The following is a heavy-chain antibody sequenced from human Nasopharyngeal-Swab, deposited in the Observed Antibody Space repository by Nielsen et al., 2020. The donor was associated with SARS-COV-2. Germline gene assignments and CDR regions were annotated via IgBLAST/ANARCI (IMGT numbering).Heavy chain of an antibody. CDR1: GFTFSSYA. D-gene: IGHD2-2*01. J-gene: IGHJ6*02. Sequence: GGSLRLSCAASGFTFSSYAMHWVRQAPGKGLEWVALIRYIGDNKYYADSVKGRFTISRDNSKNTLYLQMNSLRAEDTAVYYCAADIVVLPAVNLGDYYALDVWGPGTTVTVSS. V-gene: IGHV3-30*02. CDR3: AADIVVLPAVNLGDYYALDV. CDR2: IRYIGDNK.